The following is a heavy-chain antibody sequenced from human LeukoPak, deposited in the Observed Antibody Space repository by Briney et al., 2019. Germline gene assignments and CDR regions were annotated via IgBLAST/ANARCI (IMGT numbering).Heavy chain of an antibody. J-gene: IGHJ4*02. Sequence: GGSLRLSCTASGFTFGDYAMSWVRQAPGKGLEWVGFIRSKAYGGTTEYAASVKGRFTISRDDSKSIAHLQMNSLKTEDTAVYYCTRLDSYSSGCSDYWGQGTLVTVSS. CDR3: TRLDSYSSGCSDY. D-gene: IGHD6-19*01. CDR1: GFTFGDYA. CDR2: IRSKAYGGTT. V-gene: IGHV3-49*04.